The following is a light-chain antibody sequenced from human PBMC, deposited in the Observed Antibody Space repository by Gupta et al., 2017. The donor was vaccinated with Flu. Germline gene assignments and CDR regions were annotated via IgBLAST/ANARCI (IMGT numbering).Light chain of an antibody. CDR3: QQYGSSQT. J-gene: IGKJ4*01. Sequence: PGTLSLSPGERATLSCRASQSVGSSYLAWYQQKPGQAPRLLIYGGSSGATGIPDRFSGSGSGTDFTLIINRLEPEDFAVYYCQQYGSSQTFGGGTKVEIK. CDR1: QSVGSSY. V-gene: IGKV3-20*01. CDR2: GGS.